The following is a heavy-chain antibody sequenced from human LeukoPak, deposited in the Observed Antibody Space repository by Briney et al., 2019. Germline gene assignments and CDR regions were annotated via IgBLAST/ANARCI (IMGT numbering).Heavy chain of an antibody. CDR2: MYTSGNT. CDR3: ARGVGYYDFWSGYSGRLYYFDY. V-gene: IGHV4-4*07. CDR1: GGSISNYY. D-gene: IGHD3-3*01. J-gene: IGHJ4*02. Sequence: SETLSLTCTVSGGSISNYYWNWIRQPAGKGLEWIGRMYTSGNTNYNPSLKSRVTMSVDTSKNQFSLRLTSVTAADTAVYYCARGVGYYDFWSGYSGRLYYFDYWGQGTLVTVSS.